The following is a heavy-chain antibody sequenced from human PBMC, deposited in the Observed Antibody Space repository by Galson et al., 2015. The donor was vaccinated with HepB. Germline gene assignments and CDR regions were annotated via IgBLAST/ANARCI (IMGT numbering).Heavy chain of an antibody. J-gene: IGHJ4*02. V-gene: IGHV3-53*01. CDR1: GFTVSSNY. CDR2: IYSGGTT. CDR3: ARVQDGGVAATGPFDY. Sequence: SLRLSCAASGFTVSSNYMSWVRQAPGKGLEWVSVIYSGGTTYYADSVKGRFTISRDNSKNTLYLQMNSLRAEDTAVYYCARVQDGGVAATGPFDYWGQGTLVTVSS. D-gene: IGHD6-13*01.